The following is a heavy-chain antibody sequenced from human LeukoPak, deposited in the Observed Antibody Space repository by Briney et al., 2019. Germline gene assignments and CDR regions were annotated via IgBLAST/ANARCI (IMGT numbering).Heavy chain of an antibody. CDR1: GYSFTDYY. Sequence: ASVKVSCKASGYSFTDYYIHWVRQAPGQGLEWMGWIAPNSGGTNYAQKFQGRVATTRDTSISTAYMELSRLRSDDTAVYYCARLPNSGMYDLDSWGQGTLVTVSS. D-gene: IGHD1-26*01. J-gene: IGHJ4*02. CDR3: ARLPNSGMYDLDS. CDR2: IAPNSGGT. V-gene: IGHV1-2*02.